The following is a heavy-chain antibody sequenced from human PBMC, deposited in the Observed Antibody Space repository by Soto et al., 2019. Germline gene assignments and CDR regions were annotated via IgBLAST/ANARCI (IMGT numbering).Heavy chain of an antibody. CDR2: INHLETT. CDR1: GASITYVGYS. J-gene: IGHJ4*02. D-gene: IGHD1-26*01. Sequence: PSETLSLTCTVSGASITYVGYSWSWIRQTPGKGLEWIGYINHLETTFYNPSFESRLSLSIDRAKNQFSLNLNSMSAADRAVYFCARGGGSDSFDYWGQGILVTVSS. V-gene: IGHV4-30-2*01. CDR3: ARGGGSDSFDY.